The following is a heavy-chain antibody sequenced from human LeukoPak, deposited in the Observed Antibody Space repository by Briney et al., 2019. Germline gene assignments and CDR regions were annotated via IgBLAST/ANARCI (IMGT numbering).Heavy chain of an antibody. CDR3: APGTYYYGSGSYLH. V-gene: IGHV1-24*01. Sequence: ASVKVSCNVSGYTLTELSMHWVRQAPGKGLEWMGGFDPEDGETIYAQKFQGRVTMTEDTSTDTAYMEPSSLRSEDTAVYYCAPGTYYYGSGSYLHWGQGTLVTVSS. CDR2: FDPEDGET. D-gene: IGHD3-10*01. J-gene: IGHJ4*02. CDR1: GYTLTELS.